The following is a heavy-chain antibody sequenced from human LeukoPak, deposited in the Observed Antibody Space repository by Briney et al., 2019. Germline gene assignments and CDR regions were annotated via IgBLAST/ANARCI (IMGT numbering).Heavy chain of an antibody. Sequence: SETLSLTCTVSGGSISSGDYYWRWIRQPPGKGLEWIGYIYYSGSTNYNPSLKSRVTISVDTSKNQFSLRLSSVTAADTAVYYCARGRGQNYYYYGMDVWGQGTTVTVSS. J-gene: IGHJ6*02. V-gene: IGHV4-30-4*01. D-gene: IGHD3/OR15-3a*01. CDR2: IYYSGST. CDR1: GGSISSGDYY. CDR3: ARGRGQNYYYYGMDV.